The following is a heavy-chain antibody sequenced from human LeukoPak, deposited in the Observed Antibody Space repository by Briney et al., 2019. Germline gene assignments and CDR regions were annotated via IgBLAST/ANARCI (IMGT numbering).Heavy chain of an antibody. D-gene: IGHD6-13*01. V-gene: IGHV3-30*02. CDR3: AKVVRPFSRGSSSPRFY. CDR1: GFTFSSYG. CDR2: IRYDGSNK. J-gene: IGHJ4*02. Sequence: GGSLRLSCAASGFTFSSYGMHWVRQAPGKGLERVAFIRYDGSNKYYADSVKGRFTISRDNTKTTLYLQMNSLGAEDTAVYYCAKVVRPFSRGSSSPRFYWGQGTLVTVSS.